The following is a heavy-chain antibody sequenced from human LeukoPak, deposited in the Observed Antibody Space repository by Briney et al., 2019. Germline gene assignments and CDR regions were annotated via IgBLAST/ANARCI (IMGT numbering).Heavy chain of an antibody. D-gene: IGHD4-17*01. CDR1: GFSLSTSGVG. V-gene: IGHV2-5*02. CDR2: IYWDDDK. Sequence: SGPTLAKPTQTLTLTCTFSGFSLSTSGVGVGWIRQPPGKALEWLALIYWDDDKRYSPSLKSRLTITKDTSKNQVVLTMTNVDPVDTATYYCAHSLTTVTYFDYWGQGTLVTVSS. J-gene: IGHJ4*02. CDR3: AHSLTTVTYFDY.